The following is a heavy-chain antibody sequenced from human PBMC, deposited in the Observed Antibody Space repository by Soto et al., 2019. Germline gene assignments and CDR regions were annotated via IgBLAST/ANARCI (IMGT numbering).Heavy chain of an antibody. CDR3: AKDMMTFGYFNYYYVDV. Sequence: EVQLVESGGGLVQPGRSLRLACAASGFTFDQYTMHWVRQAPGKGLEWVSSITWHSGTIGYADSVKGRFTISRDNAKNSLYLQMNSLRGEDTALYYCAKDMMTFGYFNYYYVDVWGNGTRVTVSS. D-gene: IGHD3-16*01. CDR1: GFTFDQYT. CDR2: ITWHSGTI. J-gene: IGHJ6*03. V-gene: IGHV3-9*01.